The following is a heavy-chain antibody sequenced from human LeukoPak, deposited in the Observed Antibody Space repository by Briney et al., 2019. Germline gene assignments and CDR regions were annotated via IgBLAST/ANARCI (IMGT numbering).Heavy chain of an antibody. J-gene: IGHJ6*03. D-gene: IGHD5-18*01. CDR1: GGSFSGYY. CDR2: INHSGST. CDR3: ARGPAFSRLQPSRRSYYMDV. V-gene: IGHV4-34*01. Sequence: PSETLSLTCAVYGGSFSGYYWSWIRQPPGKGLEWIGEINHSGSTNYNPSLKSRVTISVDTSKNQFSLKLSSVTAADTAVYYCARGPAFSRLQPSRRSYYMDVCGKGTTVTVSS.